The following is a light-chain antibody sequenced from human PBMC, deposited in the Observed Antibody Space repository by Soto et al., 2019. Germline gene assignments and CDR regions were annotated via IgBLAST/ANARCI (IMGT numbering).Light chain of an antibody. Sequence: TQSPSSLSASTGDRVTITCRASQGISSYLAWYQQKPGQPPRLLIYDASNRATGTPARFSGSGSGTYFTLTISSLEPEDFAIYYCQQRSNWPRITFGGGTKVEIK. J-gene: IGKJ4*01. CDR3: QQRSNWPRIT. V-gene: IGKV3-11*01. CDR2: DAS. CDR1: QGISSY.